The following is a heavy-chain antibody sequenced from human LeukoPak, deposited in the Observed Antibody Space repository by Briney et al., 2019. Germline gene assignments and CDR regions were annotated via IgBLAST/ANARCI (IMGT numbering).Heavy chain of an antibody. J-gene: IGHJ4*02. CDR1: GLTFSSYG. V-gene: IGHV3-30*18. CDR3: AKDRSGSPFDY. D-gene: IGHD1-26*01. Sequence: GGALRLSCAASGLTFSSYGMHWVRQAPGKGLAGVAVISYDGSNKYYADSVKGRFTISRDNSKNTLYLQMNSLRAEDTGVYYCAKDRSGSPFDYWGQGTLVTVSS. CDR2: ISYDGSNK.